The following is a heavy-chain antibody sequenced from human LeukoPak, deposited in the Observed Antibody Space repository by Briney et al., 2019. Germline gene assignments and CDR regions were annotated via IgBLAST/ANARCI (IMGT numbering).Heavy chain of an antibody. CDR1: GFTFSSYG. V-gene: IGHV3-30*18. CDR3: AKDLRNIHYLDY. J-gene: IGHJ4*02. Sequence: GGSLRLSCAASGFTFSSYGMHWVRQAPGKGLEWVAVISYDGSNKYYVGSVKGRFTISRDNSKNTLYLQMNSLRAEDTAVYYCAKDLRNIHYLDYWGQGTLVTVSS. CDR2: ISYDGSNK. D-gene: IGHD1-14*01.